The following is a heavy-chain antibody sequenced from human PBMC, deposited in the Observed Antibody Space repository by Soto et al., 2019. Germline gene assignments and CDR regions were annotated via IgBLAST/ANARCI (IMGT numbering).Heavy chain of an antibody. CDR2: INHSGST. Sequence: QVQLQQWGAGLLKPSETLSLTCAVYGGSFSGYYWSWIRQPPGKGLEWIGEINHSGSTNYNLSLKSRVTISVDTSKNQFSLKLSSVTAADTAVYYCANHGGDPRAYWGQGTLVTVSS. J-gene: IGHJ4*02. CDR3: ANHGGDPRAY. D-gene: IGHD2-21*02. V-gene: IGHV4-34*01. CDR1: GGSFSGYY.